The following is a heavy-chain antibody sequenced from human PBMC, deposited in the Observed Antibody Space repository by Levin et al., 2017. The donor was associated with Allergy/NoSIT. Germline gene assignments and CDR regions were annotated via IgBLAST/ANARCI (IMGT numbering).Heavy chain of an antibody. CDR2: IDPSDSYT. Sequence: GESLKISCKGSGYSFTSYWISWVRQMPGKGLEWMGRIDPSDSYTNYSPSFQGHVTISADKSISTAYLQWSSLKASDTAMYYCARHLSYGSGSYYLSGWGQGTLVTVSS. D-gene: IGHD3-10*01. V-gene: IGHV5-10-1*01. CDR1: GYSFTSYW. J-gene: IGHJ4*02. CDR3: ARHLSYGSGSYYLSG.